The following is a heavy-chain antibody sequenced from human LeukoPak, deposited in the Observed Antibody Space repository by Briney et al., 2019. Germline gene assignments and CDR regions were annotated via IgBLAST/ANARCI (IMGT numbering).Heavy chain of an antibody. D-gene: IGHD3-3*01. CDR1: GGSFSGYY. CDR2: INHSGST. V-gene: IGHV4-34*01. J-gene: IGHJ3*02. CDR3: ARAHYDFWSGYYPTQAFDI. Sequence: SETLSLTCAVYGGSFSGYYWSWIRQPPRKGLEWIGEINHSGSTNYNPSLKSRVTISVDTSKSQFSLKLSSVTAADTAVYYCARAHYDFWSGYYPTQAFDIWGQGTMVTVSS.